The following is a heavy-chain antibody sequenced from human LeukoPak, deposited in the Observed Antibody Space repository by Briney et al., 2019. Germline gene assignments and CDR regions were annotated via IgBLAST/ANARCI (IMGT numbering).Heavy chain of an antibody. CDR3: AKVRAPLSGNSYYFDY. J-gene: IGHJ4*02. CDR2: ISWNSGSI. CDR1: GFTFDDYA. D-gene: IGHD1-26*01. V-gene: IGHV3-9*01. Sequence: GRSLRLSCAASGFTFDDYAMHWVRQAPGKGLEWVSGISWNSGSIGYADSVKGRFTISRDNAKNSLYLQMNSLRPEDTALYYCAKVRAPLSGNSYYFDYWGQGTLVTVSS.